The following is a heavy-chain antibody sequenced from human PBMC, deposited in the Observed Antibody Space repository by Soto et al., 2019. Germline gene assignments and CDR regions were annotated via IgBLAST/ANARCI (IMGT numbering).Heavy chain of an antibody. V-gene: IGHV3-23*01. Sequence: EVQLLESGGGLVQPGGSLRLSCAASGFTFSSYAMSWVRQAPGKGLVWVSAISGSGGSTYYADSVKGRFTISRDNSKNTLYLQMNSLRAEDTAVYYCAKRSHYYDSSGRVDYWGQGTLVTVSS. CDR1: GFTFSSYA. J-gene: IGHJ4*02. CDR3: AKRSHYYDSSGRVDY. D-gene: IGHD3-22*01. CDR2: ISGSGGST.